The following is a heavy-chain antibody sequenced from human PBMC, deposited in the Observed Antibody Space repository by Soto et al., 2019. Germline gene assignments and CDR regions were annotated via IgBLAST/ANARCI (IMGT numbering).Heavy chain of an antibody. CDR1: GFSFSSYW. CDR2: IKQDGSEK. Sequence: PGGSLRLSCAASGFSFSSYWMSWVRQAPGKGLEWVANIKQDGSEKFYVDSVKGRFTMSRDNAKNSLYLQMNSLRAEDTAVYYCARGDYYDTSGPFSDAFDIWGQGTMVTLSS. V-gene: IGHV3-7*04. CDR3: ARGDYYDTSGPFSDAFDI. J-gene: IGHJ3*02. D-gene: IGHD3-22*01.